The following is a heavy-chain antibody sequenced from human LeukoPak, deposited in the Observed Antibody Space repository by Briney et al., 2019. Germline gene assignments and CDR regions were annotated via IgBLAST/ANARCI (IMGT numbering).Heavy chain of an antibody. J-gene: IGHJ4*02. D-gene: IGHD7-27*01. CDR1: GYTFTSYY. CDR3: AKDGNWARFEN. Sequence: ASVKVSCKASGYTFTSYYMHWVRQAPGQGLEWMGKINPSDGSTRYAQKFQGRVTMTRDMSTSTVYMELSGLRSEDTAVYYCAKDGNWARFENWGQGTLVTVSS. CDR2: INPSDGST. V-gene: IGHV1-46*01.